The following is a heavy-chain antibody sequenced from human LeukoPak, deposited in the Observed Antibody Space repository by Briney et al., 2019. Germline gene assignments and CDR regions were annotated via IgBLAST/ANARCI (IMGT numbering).Heavy chain of an antibody. D-gene: IGHD1-1*01. CDR1: GFTFSSYA. CDR3: ARDSSTGTFLFYYYYGMDV. CDR2: ISYDGSNK. J-gene: IGHJ6*04. Sequence: GGSLRLSCAASGFTFSSYAMHWVRQAPGKGLEWVAVISYDGSNKYYADSVKGRFTISRDNSKNTLYLQMNSLRAEDTAVYYCARDSSTGTFLFYYYYGMDVWGKGTTVTVFS. V-gene: IGHV3-30*04.